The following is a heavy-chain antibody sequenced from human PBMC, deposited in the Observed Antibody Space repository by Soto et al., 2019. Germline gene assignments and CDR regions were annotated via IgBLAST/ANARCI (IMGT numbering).Heavy chain of an antibody. D-gene: IGHD3-22*01. CDR3: ARDRVTYYYDSSGYQALGY. CDR1: GGTFSSYA. J-gene: IGHJ4*02. CDR2: IIPIFGTA. V-gene: IGHV1-69*13. Sequence: SVKVSCKASGGTFSSYAISWVRQAPGQGLEWMGGIIPIFGTANYAQKFQGRVTITADESTSTAHMELSSLRSEDTAVYYCARDRVTYYYDSSGYQALGYWGQGTLVTAPQ.